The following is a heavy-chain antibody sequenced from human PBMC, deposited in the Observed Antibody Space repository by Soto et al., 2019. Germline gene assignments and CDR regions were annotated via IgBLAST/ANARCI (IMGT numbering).Heavy chain of an antibody. CDR2: IYWDDDK. Sequence: QITLKESGPTLVKPTQTLTLTCTFSGFSLSTSGVGVGWIRQPPGKALEWLALIYWDDDKRYSPSLKSRLTITKDTSKNQVVLTMTNMDPVDTATYYCAHSGHIAVAAGPHYYYYYMDVWGKGTTVTVSS. CDR1: GFSLSTSGVG. J-gene: IGHJ6*03. D-gene: IGHD6-19*01. V-gene: IGHV2-5*02. CDR3: AHSGHIAVAAGPHYYYYYMDV.